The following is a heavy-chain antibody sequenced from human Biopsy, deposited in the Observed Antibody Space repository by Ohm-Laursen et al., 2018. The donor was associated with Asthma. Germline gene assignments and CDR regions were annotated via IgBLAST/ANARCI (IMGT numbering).Heavy chain of an antibody. CDR1: GYSFATNA. J-gene: IGHJ6*02. D-gene: IGHD5-12*01. CDR2: FNPGNGNA. V-gene: IGHV1-3*01. Sequence: SVKVSCKASGYSFATNAMHWVRQAPGQRPEWMGWFNPGNGNAKVSEKFQGRVSITRDTSATTAYLQVSSPTSEDTAVYYCARSAETYSGFDSNYYGMDVWGQGTRVTVSS. CDR3: ARSAETYSGFDSNYYGMDV.